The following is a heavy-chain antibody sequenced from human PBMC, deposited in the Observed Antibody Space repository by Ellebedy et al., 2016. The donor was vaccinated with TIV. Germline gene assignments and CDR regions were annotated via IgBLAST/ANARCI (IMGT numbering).Heavy chain of an antibody. CDR3: ARRGVGDGFIDY. J-gene: IGHJ4*02. Sequence: MPGGSLRLSCTVSGGSVSNNYWSWIRQPPGKGLEWIGYVSYSGSTNFNPSLKSRVTISLDTSKNQFSLKLSSGTAADTAVYFCARRGVGDGFIDYWGQGTLVTVSS. CDR2: VSYSGST. V-gene: IGHV4-59*08. CDR1: GGSVSNNY. D-gene: IGHD3-16*01.